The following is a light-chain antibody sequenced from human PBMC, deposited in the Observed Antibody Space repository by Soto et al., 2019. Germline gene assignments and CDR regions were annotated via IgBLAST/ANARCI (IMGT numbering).Light chain of an antibody. CDR2: LGS. CDR1: QSLLHSNGYNY. J-gene: IGKJ3*01. Sequence: DIVMTQSPLSLPVTPGEPASISCRSSQSLLHSNGYNYLDWYLQKPGQSPQLLIYLGSNRASGVPDRFSGSGSGTDFTLKISRVEAEDVGVYYCMQALQTSGFFTFGPGTKVDIK. V-gene: IGKV2-28*01. CDR3: MQALQTSGFFT.